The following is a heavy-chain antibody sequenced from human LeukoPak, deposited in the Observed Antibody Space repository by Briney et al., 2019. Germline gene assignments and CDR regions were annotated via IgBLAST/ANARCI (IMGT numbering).Heavy chain of an antibody. CDR2: ISWNSASV. CDR3: AKDYGYSSSWYDY. Sequence: GGSLRLSCEASGFTFDDYGMHWVRQAPGKGLEWVSTISWNSASVGYVDSVKGRFTISRDNAKKTPYLQMNSLRPEDTALYYCAKDYGYSSSWYDYWGQGTLVTVSS. V-gene: IGHV3-9*01. D-gene: IGHD6-13*01. J-gene: IGHJ4*02. CDR1: GFTFDDYG.